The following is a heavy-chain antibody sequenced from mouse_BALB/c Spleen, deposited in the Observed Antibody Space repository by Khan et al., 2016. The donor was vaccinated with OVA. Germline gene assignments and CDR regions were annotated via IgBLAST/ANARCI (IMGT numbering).Heavy chain of an antibody. CDR2: ISTGGHYT. Sequence: EVELVESGGDLVEPGGSLKLSCAASGFTFSTYGMSWVRQTPDKRLEWVATISTGGHYTYYPDSVRGRFTISRDNAKNTLYLQRTSLTSEATAIVYCARLAYYYDSEGFAYWGQGTLVTVSA. CDR3: ARLAYYYDSEGFAY. CDR1: GFTFSTYG. D-gene: IGHD1-1*01. J-gene: IGHJ3*01. V-gene: IGHV5-6*01.